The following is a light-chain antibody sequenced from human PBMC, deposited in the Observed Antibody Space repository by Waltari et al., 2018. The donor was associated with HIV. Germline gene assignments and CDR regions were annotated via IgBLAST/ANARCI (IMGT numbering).Light chain of an antibody. CDR1: QSLSAN. Sequence: ELMLTQSPDSLSVSPGESATLSCRASQSLSANLAWYQQKPGQPSRLLIYAASARATGVPARLSGSGSGTEFTLTISGLQSDDSATYVCQQYNKWRPYTFGQGTKVEIK. CDR3: QQYNKWRPYT. CDR2: AAS. V-gene: IGKV3-15*01. J-gene: IGKJ2*01.